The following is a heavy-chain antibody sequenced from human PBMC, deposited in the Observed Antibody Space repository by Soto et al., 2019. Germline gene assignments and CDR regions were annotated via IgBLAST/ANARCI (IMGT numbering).Heavy chain of an antibody. D-gene: IGHD2-15*01. J-gene: IGHJ4*02. Sequence: QLQLQESGPGLVKPSETLSLTCTVSGGSISSSSYYWGWIRQPPGKGLEWIGSIYYSGSTYYNPSLKSRVTISVDTSKYQFSLKLSSVTAADTAVYYCARVLYGYCSGGSCYGSDYWGQGTLVTVSS. CDR2: IYYSGST. CDR1: GGSISSSSYY. V-gene: IGHV4-39*01. CDR3: ARVLYGYCSGGSCYGSDY.